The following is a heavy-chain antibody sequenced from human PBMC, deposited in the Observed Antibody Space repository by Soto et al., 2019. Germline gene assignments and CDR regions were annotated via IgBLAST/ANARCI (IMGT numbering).Heavy chain of an antibody. D-gene: IGHD2-21*01. V-gene: IGHV4-31*03. CDR3: ARADIFNYFYGMDV. CDR2: IYYSGTT. Sequence: QVQLQESGPGLLKPSQTLSLTCTVSGGSISNGGYYWSWIRQQPGKGLGWIGNIYYSGTTIYNPSLKSRLTMSVGTSKRQFSLKLSSVTAADAAVYYCARADIFNYFYGMDVWGQGTTVTVSS. J-gene: IGHJ6*02. CDR1: GGSISNGGYY.